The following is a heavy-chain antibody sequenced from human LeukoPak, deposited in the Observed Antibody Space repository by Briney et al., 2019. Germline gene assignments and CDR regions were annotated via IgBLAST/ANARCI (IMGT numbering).Heavy chain of an antibody. CDR3: AKATGGYYDSSGYYGY. D-gene: IGHD3-22*01. V-gene: IGHV3-23*01. J-gene: IGHJ4*02. CDR1: GFTFSSYA. CDR2: ISGSGGST. Sequence: GGSLRLSCAASGFTFSSYAMSWVRQAPGKGLEWVSAISGSGGSTYYADSVKGRFTISRDNSKNTLYLQMNSLRAEDTAVYYCAKATGGYYDSSGYYGYWGQGILVTVSS.